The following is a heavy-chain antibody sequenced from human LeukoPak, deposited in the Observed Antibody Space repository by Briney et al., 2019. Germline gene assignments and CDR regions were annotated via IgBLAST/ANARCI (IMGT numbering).Heavy chain of an antibody. J-gene: IGHJ4*02. V-gene: IGHV3-11*06. Sequence: GRFTISRDNAKNSLYPQMNNLRAEDTAVYYCARVRGKFDYWGQGTLVTVSS. CDR3: ARVRGKFDY. D-gene: IGHD3-16*01.